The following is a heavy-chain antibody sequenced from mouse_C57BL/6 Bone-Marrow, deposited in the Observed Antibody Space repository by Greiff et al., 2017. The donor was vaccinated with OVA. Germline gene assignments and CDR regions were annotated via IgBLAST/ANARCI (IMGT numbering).Heavy chain of an antibody. CDR1: GYTFTDYY. J-gene: IGHJ2*01. Sequence: EVQLQQSGPVLVKPGASVKMSCKASGYTFTDYYMNWVKQSHGKSLEWIGVINPYNGGTSYNQKFKGKATLTVDKSSSTAYMELNSLTSEDSAGYYCARSGDYDGYWGQGTTLTVSS. V-gene: IGHV1-19*01. D-gene: IGHD2-4*01. CDR3: ARSGDYDGY. CDR2: INPYNGGT.